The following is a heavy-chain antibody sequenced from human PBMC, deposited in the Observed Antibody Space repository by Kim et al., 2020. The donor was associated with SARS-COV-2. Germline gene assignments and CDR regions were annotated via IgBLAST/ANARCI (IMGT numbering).Heavy chain of an antibody. Sequence: GGSLRLSCAASGFTFSSYEMNWVRQAPGKGLEWVSYISSSGSTIYYADSVKGRFTISRDNAKNSLYLQMNSLRAEDTAVYYCARVGAFWGIASDREPDYWGQGTLVTVSS. J-gene: IGHJ4*02. CDR2: ISSSGSTI. CDR1: GFTFSSYE. V-gene: IGHV3-48*03. CDR3: ARVGAFWGIASDREPDY. D-gene: IGHD3-16*01.